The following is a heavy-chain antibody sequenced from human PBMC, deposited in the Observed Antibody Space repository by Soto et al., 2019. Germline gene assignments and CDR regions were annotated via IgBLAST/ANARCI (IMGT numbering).Heavy chain of an antibody. CDR2: ISSSGSTI. J-gene: IGHJ4*02. Sequence: GGSLRLSCAASGFPFSDYYMSWIRQAPGKGLEWVSYISSSGSTIYYADSVKGRFTISRDNTKNSLYLQMNSLRAEDTAVYYCAREVFGVVTHPGYPDYWGQGTLVTVSS. V-gene: IGHV3-11*01. CDR3: AREVFGVVTHPGYPDY. D-gene: IGHD3-3*01. CDR1: GFPFSDYY.